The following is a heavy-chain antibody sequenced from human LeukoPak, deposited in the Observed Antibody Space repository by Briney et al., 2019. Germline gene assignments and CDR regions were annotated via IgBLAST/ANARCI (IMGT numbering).Heavy chain of an antibody. J-gene: IGHJ3*02. D-gene: IGHD6-13*01. Sequence: GGPLRLSCAASGFSFSTYAMTWVRQAPGKGLEWVSGLSGSSDKTHYVDSVKGRFTVFRENSQNTVYLQMKNLRAEDTAVYYCAKAHDYSTSRAKSAFDMWGQGTLVTVSS. CDR2: LSGSSDKT. V-gene: IGHV3-23*01. CDR1: GFSFSTYA. CDR3: AKAHDYSTSRAKSAFDM.